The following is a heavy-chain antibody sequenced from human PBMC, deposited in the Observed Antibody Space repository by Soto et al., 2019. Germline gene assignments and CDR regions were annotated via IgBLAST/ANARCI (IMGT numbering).Heavy chain of an antibody. CDR3: PSLFFHLATAIPFPIDY. V-gene: IGHV5-51*01. J-gene: IGHJ4*02. D-gene: IGHD2-21*02. CDR2: IYPGDSDT. Sequence: GESLKISCKGSGYSFTSYWIGWVRQMPGKGLEWMGIIYPGDSDTRYSPSFQGQVTISADKSISTAYLQWSSLRASDTAMYSCPSLFFHLATAIPFPIDYWGQGTLVTVSS. CDR1: GYSFTSYW.